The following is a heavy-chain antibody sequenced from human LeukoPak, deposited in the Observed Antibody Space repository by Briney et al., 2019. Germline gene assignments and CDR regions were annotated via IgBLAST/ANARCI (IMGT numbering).Heavy chain of an antibody. J-gene: IGHJ4*02. Sequence: QTGGSLRLSCAASGFTFSSYAMSWVRQAPGKGVEWVSAISGSGGSTYYPDSVKGRFTISRDNSKNTLYLQMNKLRAEDTAVYYCAKSTGYSYGYFDYWGQGTLVTVSS. CDR2: ISGSGGST. CDR3: AKSTGYSYGYFDY. D-gene: IGHD5-18*01. V-gene: IGHV3-23*01. CDR1: GFTFSSYA.